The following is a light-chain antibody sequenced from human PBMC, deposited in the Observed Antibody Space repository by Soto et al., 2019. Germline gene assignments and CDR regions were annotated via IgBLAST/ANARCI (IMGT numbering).Light chain of an antibody. CDR2: GAS. CDR1: QSVSSN. J-gene: IGKJ3*01. Sequence: EIVMTQSPATLSVSPGERATLSCRASQSVSSNLAWYQQKPGQAPRLLIYGASTRATGIPARFSGSGSGTEFTLTIGSLQSEDFAVYCCHQYNNWPPLTFGPATKVDIK. V-gene: IGKV3-15*01. CDR3: HQYNNWPPLT.